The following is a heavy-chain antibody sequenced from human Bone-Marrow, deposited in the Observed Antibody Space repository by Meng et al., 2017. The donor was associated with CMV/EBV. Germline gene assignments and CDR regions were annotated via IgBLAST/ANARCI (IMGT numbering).Heavy chain of an antibody. CDR3: AKDARSVGSGTYYEVNYLDY. CDR2: ISYDGSNK. D-gene: IGHD3-10*01. V-gene: IGHV3-30*04. CDR1: GFTFSSYA. J-gene: IGHJ4*02. Sequence: GESLKISCAASGFTFSSYAMHWVRQAPGKGLEWVAVISYDGSNKYYADSVKGRFTISRDNSKNTLYLQMNSLRADDTAVYYCAKDARSVGSGTYYEVNYLDYWGQGTPVTVSS.